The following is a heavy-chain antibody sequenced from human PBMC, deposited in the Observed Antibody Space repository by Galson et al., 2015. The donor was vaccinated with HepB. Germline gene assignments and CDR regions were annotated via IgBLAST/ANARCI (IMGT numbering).Heavy chain of an antibody. CDR3: TTEYRIRGYYDFWSGYFGTTEANPNNWFDP. J-gene: IGHJ5*02. V-gene: IGHV3-15*01. Sequence: SLRLSCAASGFTFSNAWMSWVRQAPGKGLEWVGRNKSKTDGGTTDYAAPVKGRFTISRDDSKNTLYLQMNSLKTEDTAVYYCTTEYRIRGYYDFWSGYFGTTEANPNNWFDPWGQGTLVTVSS. D-gene: IGHD3-3*01. CDR2: NKSKTDGGTT. CDR1: GFTFSNAW.